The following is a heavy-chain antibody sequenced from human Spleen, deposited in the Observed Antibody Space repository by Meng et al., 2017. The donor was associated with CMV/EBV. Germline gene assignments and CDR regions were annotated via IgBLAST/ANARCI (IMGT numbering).Heavy chain of an antibody. CDR1: GYTFTDFT. Sequence: SVKVSCKTSGYTFTDFTDYYTHWVRQAPGHGLEWMGGIIPILGIANYAQKFQGRVTITADKSTSTAYMELSSLRSEDTAVYYCAREGVDTAMGSYGMDVWGQGTTVTVSS. D-gene: IGHD5-18*01. CDR3: AREGVDTAMGSYGMDV. J-gene: IGHJ6*02. CDR2: IIPILGIA. V-gene: IGHV1-69*10.